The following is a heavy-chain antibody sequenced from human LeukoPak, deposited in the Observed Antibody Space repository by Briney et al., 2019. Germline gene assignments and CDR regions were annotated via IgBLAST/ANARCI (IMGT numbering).Heavy chain of an antibody. J-gene: IGHJ5*02. CDR1: EFTFSRHW. CDR3: ARLLGESTIYDL. CDR2: INQDGSAI. Sequence: GGSLRLSCAASEFTFSRHWMSWVRQAPGQGLEWVASINQDGSAIRYVDSVKGRFIISRDNAKNSLSLQMNSLRAEDTAMYYCARLLGESTIYDLWGQGTLVTVSS. V-gene: IGHV3-7*01. D-gene: IGHD3-16*01.